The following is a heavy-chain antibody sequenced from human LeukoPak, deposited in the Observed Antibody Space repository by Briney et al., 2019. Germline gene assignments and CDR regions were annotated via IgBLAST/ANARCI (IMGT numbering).Heavy chain of an antibody. CDR1: GGSFSGYY. Sequence: LKPSETLSLTCAVYGGSFSGYYWSWIRQPPGKGLEWIGEINHSGSTNYNPSLKSRVTISVDTSKNQFSLKLSSVTAADTAVYYCARHEVGHCSSTSCYSFDYWGQGTLVTVSS. CDR3: ARHEVGHCSSTSCYSFDY. D-gene: IGHD2-2*02. J-gene: IGHJ4*02. V-gene: IGHV4-34*01. CDR2: INHSGST.